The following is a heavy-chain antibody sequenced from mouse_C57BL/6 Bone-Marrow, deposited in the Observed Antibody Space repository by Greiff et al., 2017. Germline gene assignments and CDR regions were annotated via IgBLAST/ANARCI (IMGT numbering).Heavy chain of an antibody. CDR2: IDPETGGT. J-gene: IGHJ2*01. CDR1: GYTFTDYE. CDR3: TRRGILDYDYGGALAY. D-gene: IGHD2-4*01. Sequence: VKLQQSGAELVRPGASVTLSCKASGYTFTDYEMHWVKQTPVHGLEWIGAIDPETGGTAYNQKFKGKAILTADKSSSTAYMELRSRTSEDSAVYSCTRRGILDYDYGGALAYWGQGTTLTVSS. V-gene: IGHV1-15*01.